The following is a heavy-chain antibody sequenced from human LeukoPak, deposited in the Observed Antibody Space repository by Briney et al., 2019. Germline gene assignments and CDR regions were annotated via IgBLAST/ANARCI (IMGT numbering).Heavy chain of an antibody. CDR2: IYYSGST. CDR3: ARGGKGYSYAYFDY. D-gene: IGHD5-18*01. Sequence: KPSETLSLTGTVSGGSISSYYWSWIRQPPGKGLEWIGYIYYSGSTNYNPSLKSRVTISVDTSKNQFSLKLSSVTAADTAVYYCARGGKGYSYAYFDYWGQGTLVTVSS. V-gene: IGHV4-59*01. J-gene: IGHJ4*02. CDR1: GGSISSYY.